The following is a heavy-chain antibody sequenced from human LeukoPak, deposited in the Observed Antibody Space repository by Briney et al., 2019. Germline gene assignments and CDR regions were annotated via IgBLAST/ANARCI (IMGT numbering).Heavy chain of an antibody. D-gene: IGHD2-2*01. J-gene: IGHJ5*02. V-gene: IGHV6-1*01. CDR1: GDSVSSNTVT. Sequence: SQTLSLTCAISGDSVSSNTVTWNWIRQSPSRGLEWLGRTYYRSTWYNDYAVSVRGRITVNPDTSKNQFSLHLNSVTPEDTAVYYCARRLTQYDCFDPWGQGILVTVSS. CDR2: TYYRSTWYN. CDR3: ARRLTQYDCFDP.